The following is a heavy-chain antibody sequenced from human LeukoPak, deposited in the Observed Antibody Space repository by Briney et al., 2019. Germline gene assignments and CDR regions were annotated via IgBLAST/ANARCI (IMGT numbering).Heavy chain of an antibody. CDR3: ATRPDIATTGPGWFDP. CDR2: INHSGST. CDR1: GGSISSYY. J-gene: IGHJ5*02. V-gene: IGHV4-34*01. D-gene: IGHD6-13*01. Sequence: SETLSLTCTVSGGSISSYYWSWIRQPPGKGLEWIGEINHSGSTNCNPSLKSRVFISVDTSKSQFSLKLTSVTAADTAVYYCATRPDIATTGPGWFDPWGQGTPVTVSS.